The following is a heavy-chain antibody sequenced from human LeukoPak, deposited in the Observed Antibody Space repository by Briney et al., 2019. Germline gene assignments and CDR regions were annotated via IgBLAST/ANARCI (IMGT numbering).Heavy chain of an antibody. J-gene: IGHJ6*02. D-gene: IGHD3-10*01. CDR2: INSDGSST. CDR1: GFTFSSYW. Sequence: QTGGSLRLSCAASGFTFSSYWMHWVRQAPGKGLVWVSRINSDGSSTSYADSVKGRFTISRDNAKNTLYLQMNSLRAEDTAVYYCARELVRGVIRVYCYGMDVWGQGTTVTVSS. V-gene: IGHV3-74*01. CDR3: ARELVRGVIRVYCYGMDV.